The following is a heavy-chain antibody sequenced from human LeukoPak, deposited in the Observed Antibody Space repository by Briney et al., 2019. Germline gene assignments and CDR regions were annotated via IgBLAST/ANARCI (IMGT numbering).Heavy chain of an antibody. CDR3: ARGGNYYDSSGYDLDY. V-gene: IGHV4-59*01. Sequence: SGTLSLTSTVSRGSISSYYWSWIRQPPRKGLEWIGYIYYSGSTNYNPSLKSRVTISVDTSKTQYSLKLSSVTAADTAVYYCARGGNYYDSSGYDLDYWGQGTLVTVSS. D-gene: IGHD3-22*01. CDR2: IYYSGST. CDR1: RGSISSYY. J-gene: IGHJ4*02.